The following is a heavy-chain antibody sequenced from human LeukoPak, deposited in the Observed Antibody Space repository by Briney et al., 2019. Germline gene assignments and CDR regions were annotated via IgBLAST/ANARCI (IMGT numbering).Heavy chain of an antibody. CDR2: IWYDGSNK. J-gene: IGHJ5*02. CDR3: ARMYSTSTNWFDP. Sequence: GGSLRLSCAASGFTFNTYTMNWVRQAPGKGLEWVAVIWYDGSNKYYADSVKGRFTISRDNSKNTLYLQMNSLRAEGTAVYYCARMYSTSTNWFDPWGQGTLVTVSS. V-gene: IGHV3-33*08. D-gene: IGHD6-6*01. CDR1: GFTFNTYT.